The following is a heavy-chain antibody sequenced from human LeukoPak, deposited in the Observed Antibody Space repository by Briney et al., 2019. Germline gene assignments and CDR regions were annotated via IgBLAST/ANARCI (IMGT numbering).Heavy chain of an antibody. V-gene: IGHV1-46*01. CDR1: GYTFTTYY. Sequence: GSVRVSCKASGYTFTTYYIHWVRQAPGQGFQWMGTINPSGGTTTYAKTFQGRVTMTRDTSTSTVYIQLSSLRYEDTAVYYCARELRSGCTCLFDYWGQGTLVTVSS. CDR3: ARELRSGCTCLFDY. CDR2: INPSGGTT. J-gene: IGHJ4*02. D-gene: IGHD2-15*01.